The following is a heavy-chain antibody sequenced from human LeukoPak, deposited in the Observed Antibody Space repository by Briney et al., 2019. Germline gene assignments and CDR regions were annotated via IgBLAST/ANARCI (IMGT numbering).Heavy chain of an antibody. CDR2: IRSKAYGGTT. J-gene: IGHJ4*02. CDR3: TRDLCSSTSCPDY. Sequence: GGSLRLSCTASGFTFGDYTMNWVRQAPGRGLEWVGFIRSKAYGGTTEYAASVKGRFIISRDDSKSIAYLQMNSLKTEDTAVYYCTRDLCSSTSCPDYWGQGTLVTVSS. V-gene: IGHV3-49*04. D-gene: IGHD2-2*01. CDR1: GFTFGDYT.